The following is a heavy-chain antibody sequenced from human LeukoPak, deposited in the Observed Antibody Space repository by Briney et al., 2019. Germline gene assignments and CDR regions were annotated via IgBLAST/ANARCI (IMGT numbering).Heavy chain of an antibody. Sequence: GGSLRLSCAFSGFPLSDYWMRWVRHAPGKGLEWVANIKQGGSEKYYVDSVKGRLPVSRDNAKNSLYQQMNSLRAEDTAVYYCVRDRAYFDSSGFYNLDYWGQGTLVTVSS. CDR3: VRDRAYFDSSGFYNLDY. CDR1: GFPLSDYW. V-gene: IGHV3-7*01. J-gene: IGHJ4*02. CDR2: IKQGGSEK. D-gene: IGHD3-22*01.